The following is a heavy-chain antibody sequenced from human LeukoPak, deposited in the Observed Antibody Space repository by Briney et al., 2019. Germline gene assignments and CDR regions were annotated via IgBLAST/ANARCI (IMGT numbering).Heavy chain of an antibody. V-gene: IGHV3-23*01. J-gene: IGHJ6*02. CDR2: ISGSGGST. CDR1: GLTFISYA. D-gene: IGHD2-15*01. CDR3: AKALLMYYYYYYGMDV. Sequence: GGSLRLSCAASGLTFISYAMSSVRPAPREGLEWVSAISGSGGSTYYADSVKGRFTISRDNSKNTLYLQMNSLRAEDTAVYYCAKALLMYYYYYYGMDVWGQGTTVTVSS.